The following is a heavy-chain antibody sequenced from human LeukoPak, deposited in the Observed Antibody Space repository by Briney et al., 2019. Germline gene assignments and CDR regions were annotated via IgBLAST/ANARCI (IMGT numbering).Heavy chain of an antibody. CDR3: ARDLTRVAADAFDI. V-gene: IGHV3-21*01. CDR2: ISSSSSYI. D-gene: IGHD6-19*01. CDR1: GFTFGSYS. J-gene: IGHJ3*02. Sequence: GGSLRLSCAASGFTFGSYSMNWARQAPGKGLEWVSSISSSSSYIYYADSVKGRFTISRDNAKNSLYLQMNSLRAEDTAVYYCARDLTRVAADAFDIWGQGTMVTVSS.